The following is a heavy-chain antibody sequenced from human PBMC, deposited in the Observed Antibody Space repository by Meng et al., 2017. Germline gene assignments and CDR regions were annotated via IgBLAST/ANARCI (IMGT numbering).Heavy chain of an antibody. CDR2: VEPEDGES. V-gene: IGHV1-69-2*01. D-gene: IGHD1-26*01. Sequence: TARSVSGYTCTDYYRHWVRQAPGVAGEGMELVEPEDGESITAEKFQGRVPIPADTPTDTAYMVFVSLRSEDAAVYYCATDVYRDWFDPWGQGTLVTVSS. CDR1: GYTCTDYY. CDR3: ATDVYRDWFDP. J-gene: IGHJ5*02.